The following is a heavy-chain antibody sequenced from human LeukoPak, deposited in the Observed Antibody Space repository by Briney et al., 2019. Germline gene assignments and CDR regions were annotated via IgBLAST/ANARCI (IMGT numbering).Heavy chain of an antibody. CDR3: ARERYTAYGNFDY. Sequence: ASVKVSCKAAGYTFTNHPMNWGRQAPGHRLEWMGWINPNSAVTNYVKKFPGRVTMTRDPSISTAYMELSGLRADDTAVYYCARERYTAYGNFDYWGQGTQVTVSS. CDR2: INPNSAVT. D-gene: IGHD5-12*01. J-gene: IGHJ4*02. CDR1: GYTFTNHP. V-gene: IGHV1-2*02.